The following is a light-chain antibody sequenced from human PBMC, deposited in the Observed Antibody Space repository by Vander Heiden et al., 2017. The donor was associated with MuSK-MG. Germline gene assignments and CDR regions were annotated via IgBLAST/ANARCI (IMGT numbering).Light chain of an antibody. J-gene: IGKJ4*01. Sequence: EIVMTQSPDTLSVSPGERATLSCRASQSVSNNLGWYQQKPGQAPRLLIYGASTRATGIPDRFSGSGSGTEFTLTISSLQSEDIAVYYCQQDSEFLTFGGGTKVEIK. CDR3: QQDSEFLT. CDR2: GAS. V-gene: IGKV3-15*01. CDR1: QSVSNN.